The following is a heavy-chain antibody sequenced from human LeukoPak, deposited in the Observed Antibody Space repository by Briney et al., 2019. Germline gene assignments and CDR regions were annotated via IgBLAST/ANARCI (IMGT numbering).Heavy chain of an antibody. CDR1: GYTFTNYG. CDR2: ISAYNGNT. Sequence: GSVKVSCKASGYTFTNYGICWVRQAPGQGLEWMGWISAYNGNTNYAQKLQGRVTMTTDTSTGTVYMELRSLRSDDTAVYYCARVVVSATNWFDPWGQGTLVTVCS. D-gene: IGHD2-21*02. V-gene: IGHV1-18*01. J-gene: IGHJ5*02. CDR3: ARVVVSATNWFDP.